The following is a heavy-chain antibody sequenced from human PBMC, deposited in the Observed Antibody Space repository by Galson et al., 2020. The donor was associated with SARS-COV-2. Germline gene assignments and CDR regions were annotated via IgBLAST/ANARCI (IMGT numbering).Heavy chain of an antibody. Sequence: QAGGSLRLSCAASGFTFSSYVMNWVRQAPGKGLEWISYISTSSSTISYADSVKGRFTISRDNAKNSLYLQMNSLRAEDTAVYYCVRDPYASGTYTMVWGQGTLVTVSS. CDR2: ISTSSSTI. V-gene: IGHV3-48*04. D-gene: IGHD3-10*01. CDR1: GFTFSSYV. CDR3: VRDPYASGTYTMV. J-gene: IGHJ4*02.